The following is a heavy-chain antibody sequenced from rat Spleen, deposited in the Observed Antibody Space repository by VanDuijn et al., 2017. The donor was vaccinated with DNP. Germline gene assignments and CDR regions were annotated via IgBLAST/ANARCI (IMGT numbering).Heavy chain of an antibody. CDR2: ISYDGGST. CDR1: GITFSDHN. D-gene: IGHD1-11*01. J-gene: IGHJ1*01. CDR3: ARQSTEGWYFDF. Sequence: EVQLVESGGDLVQPGRSLKLSCAVSGITFSDHNMAWVRQAPKKGLEWVAYISYDGGSTYYPDLVKGRFTISRDNAKSTLYLQMDSMRSEDTATYYCARQSTEGWYFDFWGPVTMVTVSS. V-gene: IGHV5-7*01.